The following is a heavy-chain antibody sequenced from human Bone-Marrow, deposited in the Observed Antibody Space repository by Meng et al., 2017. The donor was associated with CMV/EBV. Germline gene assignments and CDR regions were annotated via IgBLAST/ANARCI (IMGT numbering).Heavy chain of an antibody. D-gene: IGHD5-18*01. CDR1: GYTFTGYY. CDR3: ATTDSYGYWFDP. J-gene: IGHJ5*02. CDR2: INPNSGGT. V-gene: IGHV1-2*02. Sequence: ASVKVSCMASGYTFTGYYMQWVRQAPGQGLEWMGWINPNSGGTNYEQKFQGRVTMPRDTSISTAYMELSRLRSDDTAVYYCATTDSYGYWFDPWGQGTLVTVSS.